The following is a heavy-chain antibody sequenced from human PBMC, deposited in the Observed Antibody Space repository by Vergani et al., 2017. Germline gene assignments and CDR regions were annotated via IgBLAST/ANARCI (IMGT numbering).Heavy chain of an antibody. Sequence: QLQLQESGSGLVTPSQTLSLTCAVSGDSITHGGFSWNWIRQPPGKGPEWIGYIFPSGNSDYNPSLKKRVTISVDASKNQFSLKLSSVTAADTAVYYCASQDDHNGNPGAFDIWGQGTKVTVSS. V-gene: IGHV4-30-2*05. J-gene: IGHJ3*02. CDR2: IFPSGNS. CDR1: GDSITHGGFS. D-gene: IGHD4-23*01. CDR3: ASQDDHNGNPGAFDI.